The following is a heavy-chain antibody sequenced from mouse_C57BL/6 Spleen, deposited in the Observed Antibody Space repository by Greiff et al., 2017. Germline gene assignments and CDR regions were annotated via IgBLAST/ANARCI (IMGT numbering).Heavy chain of an antibody. Sequence: QVQLQQSGAELVRPGASVTLSCKASGYTFTDYEMHWVKQTPVHGLEWIGAIDPETGGTAYNQKFKGKAILTAGKSSSTAYMELRSLTSEDSAVYYCTRGFYAMDYWGQGTSVTVSS. V-gene: IGHV1-15*01. CDR1: GYTFTDYE. CDR2: IDPETGGT. J-gene: IGHJ4*01. CDR3: TRGFYAMDY.